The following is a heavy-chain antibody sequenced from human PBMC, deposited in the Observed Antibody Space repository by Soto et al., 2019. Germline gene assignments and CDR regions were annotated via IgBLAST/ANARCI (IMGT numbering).Heavy chain of an antibody. Sequence: QVQLVQSGAEVKKPGASVKVSCKASGYTFTSYGISWVRQAPGQGLEWIGWISAYNGNTNYAQKLQGRVTMTTDTSTSTAYMELRGLRSDDTAGYYGAREPHYVSPRYSSGDAFEIWGQGTMVTVSS. CDR1: GYTFTSYG. CDR3: AREPHYVSPRYSSGDAFEI. CDR2: ISAYNGNT. D-gene: IGHD3-10*01. J-gene: IGHJ3*02. V-gene: IGHV1-18*01.